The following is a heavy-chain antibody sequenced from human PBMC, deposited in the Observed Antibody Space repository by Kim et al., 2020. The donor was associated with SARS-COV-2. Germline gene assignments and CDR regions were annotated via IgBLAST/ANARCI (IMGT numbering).Heavy chain of an antibody. J-gene: IGHJ5*02. CDR1: GGSISSSSYY. CDR3: ARLPFTMVRGNWFDP. V-gene: IGHV4-39*01. CDR2: IYYSGST. D-gene: IGHD3-10*01. Sequence: SETLSLTCTVSGGSISSSSYYWGWIRQPPGKGLEWIGSIYYSGSTYYNPSLKSRVTISVDTSKNQFSLKLSSVTAADTAVYYCARLPFTMVRGNWFDPWGQGTLVTVSS.